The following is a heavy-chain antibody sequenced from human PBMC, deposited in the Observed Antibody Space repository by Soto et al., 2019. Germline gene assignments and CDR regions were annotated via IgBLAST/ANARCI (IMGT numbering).Heavy chain of an antibody. V-gene: IGHV4-31*03. CDR1: GGSISSCGYY. CDR2: IYYSGST. Sequence: SETLSLTCTVSGGSISSCGYYWSWIRQYPGKGLEWIGYIYYSGSTYSNPSLQSRVIISVDTSNNQFSLKLSSVTAAHTAVYYCARDRGYYGWGSYRYYGMDVWGQGTTVTVSS. J-gene: IGHJ6*02. D-gene: IGHD3-10*01. CDR3: ARDRGYYGWGSYRYYGMDV.